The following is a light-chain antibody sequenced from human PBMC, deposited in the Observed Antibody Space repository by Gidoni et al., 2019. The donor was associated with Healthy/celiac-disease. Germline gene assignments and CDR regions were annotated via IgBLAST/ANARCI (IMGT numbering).Light chain of an antibody. Sequence: QSALTQPPSASGSPGQSVPISCTGTSSDVGGYNYVSWYQQHPGKAPKLMIYEVSKRPAGVPDRFSGSKSGNTASRTVSGLQAEDEADYYCSSYAGSNNRYVFGTGTKVTLL. CDR1: SSDVGGYNY. CDR3: SSYAGSNNRYV. J-gene: IGLJ1*01. V-gene: IGLV2-8*01. CDR2: EVS.